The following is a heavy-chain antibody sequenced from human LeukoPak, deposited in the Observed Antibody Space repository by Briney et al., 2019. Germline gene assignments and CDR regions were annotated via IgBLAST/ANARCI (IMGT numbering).Heavy chain of an antibody. V-gene: IGHV3-23*01. CDR3: AKGLTY. D-gene: IGHD2-21*01. Sequence: GGSLRLSCTASGLTFSTYWVHWVRQAPGKGLEWVTGITGSGGSTYYAVSVKGRFTISRDNSKNTLYLQMNSLTVEDTAIYYCAKGLTYGGQGTLVTVSS. CDR2: ITGSGGST. J-gene: IGHJ4*02. CDR1: GLTFSTYW.